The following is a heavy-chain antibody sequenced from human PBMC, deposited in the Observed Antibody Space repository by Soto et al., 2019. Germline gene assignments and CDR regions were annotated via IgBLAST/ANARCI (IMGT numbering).Heavy chain of an antibody. CDR1: GYSFHNSG. Sequence: QVQLVQSGPELKKPGASVKVSCKTSGYSFHNSGISWVRQAPGQGLEWMGWISVFNGYAHSAQKFQGRVIMTADTFPSTAYMELRGLRSDDTAMYYCSKNGTTWFASWGQGTPVTVSS. D-gene: IGHD1-1*01. V-gene: IGHV1-18*01. J-gene: IGHJ5*01. CDR3: SKNGTTWFAS. CDR2: ISVFNGYA.